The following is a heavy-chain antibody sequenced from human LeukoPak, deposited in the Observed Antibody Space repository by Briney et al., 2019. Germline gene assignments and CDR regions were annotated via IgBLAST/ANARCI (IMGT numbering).Heavy chain of an antibody. D-gene: IGHD3-10*01. CDR1: GFTFNTYA. Sequence: GGSLRLSCAASGFTFNTYAMTWVRQAPGKGLELVSSINGGDTGAYYADSVKGRFTISRDNSKNTLYLQMNSLRAEDTALYYCAKGLYYYYGSGSYTLDFWGQGTQVTVSS. CDR3: AKGLYYYYGSGSYTLDF. CDR2: INGGDTGA. V-gene: IGHV3-23*01. J-gene: IGHJ4*02.